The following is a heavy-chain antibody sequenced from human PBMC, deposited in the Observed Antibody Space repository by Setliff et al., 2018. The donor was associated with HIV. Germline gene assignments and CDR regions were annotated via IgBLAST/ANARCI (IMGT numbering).Heavy chain of an antibody. J-gene: IGHJ4*02. CDR1: GFTFSDSA. V-gene: IGHV3-73*01. CDR3: ARGPATGDYSYYFDY. Sequence: GGSLRLSCVTSGFTFSDSAMHWVRQASGKGLEWVGRIGDKSYSYATAYAESVKGRFTISRDESRKTAYLQMSSLTSEDTAVYYCARGPATGDYSYYFDYWGQGTLVTVS. CDR2: IGDKSYSYAT. D-gene: IGHD4-17*01.